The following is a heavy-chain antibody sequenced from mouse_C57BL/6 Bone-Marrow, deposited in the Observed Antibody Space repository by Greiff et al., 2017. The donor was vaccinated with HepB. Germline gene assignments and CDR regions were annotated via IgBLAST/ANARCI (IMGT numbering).Heavy chain of an antibody. Sequence: QVQLQQPGAELVRPGTSVKLSCKASGYTFTSYWMHWVKQRPGQGLEWIGVIDPTDSYTNYNQKFKGKATLTVDTSSSTAYMQLSSLTSEDSAVYYCASFYRGAMDYWGQGTSVTVSS. CDR1: GYTFTSYW. D-gene: IGHD2-1*01. J-gene: IGHJ4*01. V-gene: IGHV1-59*01. CDR2: IDPTDSYT. CDR3: ASFYRGAMDY.